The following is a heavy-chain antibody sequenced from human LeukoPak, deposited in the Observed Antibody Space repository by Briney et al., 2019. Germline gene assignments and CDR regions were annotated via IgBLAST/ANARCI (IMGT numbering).Heavy chain of an antibody. Sequence: GGSLRLSCAASGFTVSSTYMSWVRQAPGKGLEWVSVIYSGGNIYYIDSVKGRFTISRDNSKNTLYLQMNSLRAEDTAVYYCAKLTMIKNGMDVWGQGTTVTVSS. J-gene: IGHJ6*02. D-gene: IGHD3-22*01. CDR3: AKLTMIKNGMDV. V-gene: IGHV3-53*01. CDR1: GFTVSSTY. CDR2: IYSGGNI.